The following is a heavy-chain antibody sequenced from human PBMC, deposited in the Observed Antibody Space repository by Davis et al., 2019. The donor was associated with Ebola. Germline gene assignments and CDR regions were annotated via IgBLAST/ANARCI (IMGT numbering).Heavy chain of an antibody. Sequence: MPSETLSLTCAVYGGSFSGYYWSWIRQPPGKGLEWIGEINHSGSTNYNPSLKSRVTISVDTSKNQFSRKLSSVTAADTAVYYCARGGYSYGFDYWGQGTLVTVSS. J-gene: IGHJ4*02. V-gene: IGHV4-34*01. CDR1: GGSFSGYY. D-gene: IGHD5-18*01. CDR2: INHSGST. CDR3: ARGGYSYGFDY.